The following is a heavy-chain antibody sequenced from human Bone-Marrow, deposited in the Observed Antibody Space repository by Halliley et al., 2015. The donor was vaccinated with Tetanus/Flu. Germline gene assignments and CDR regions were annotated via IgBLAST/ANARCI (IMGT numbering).Heavy chain of an antibody. D-gene: IGHD3-3*02. J-gene: IGHJ6*02. CDR3: AKERASHLNGMDV. Sequence: SLRLSCVASGFTFSFYEMNWVRQAPGEGLEWVSYISGGGGTIYYADSVKGRFIISRDNAKNSLYLQMNSLRAEDTAVYYCAKERASHLNGMDVWGQGTTVTVSS. V-gene: IGHV3-48*03. CDR2: ISGGGGTI. CDR1: GFTFSFYE.